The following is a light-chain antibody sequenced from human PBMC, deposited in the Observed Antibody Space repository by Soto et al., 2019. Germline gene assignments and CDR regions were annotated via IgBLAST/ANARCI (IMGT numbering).Light chain of an antibody. CDR1: QSISKY. J-gene: IGKJ3*01. V-gene: IGKV3-11*01. CDR2: DTS. Sequence: EIVLTQPPATLSLSPGEGATLSCSASQSISKYLVWYQQKPGQAPRVLIYDTSNRATGIPAMFSGTGSGTYFTLTISSLEPEDFAVYYCQQRSDWPVTFGPGTKVDIK. CDR3: QQRSDWPVT.